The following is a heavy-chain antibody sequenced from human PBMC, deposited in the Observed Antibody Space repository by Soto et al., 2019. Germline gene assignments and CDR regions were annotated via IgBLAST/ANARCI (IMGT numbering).Heavy chain of an antibody. Sequence: EVQLVESGGGLISPGGSLRLSCAASGLTISDAWMNWVRQAPGKGLEWVGRIKTNTEGGTTDYAAAVEGRFAVSRDDLKNTLYLQMNRLKIEDSAVYYCITGSVEGVWGQGTTVVVSS. CDR1: GLTISDAW. V-gene: IGHV3-15*07. J-gene: IGHJ6*02. D-gene: IGHD2-15*01. CDR2: IKTNTEGGTT. CDR3: ITGSVEGV.